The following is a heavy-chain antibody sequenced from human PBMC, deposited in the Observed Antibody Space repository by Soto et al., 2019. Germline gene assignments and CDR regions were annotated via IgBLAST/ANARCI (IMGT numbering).Heavy chain of an antibody. CDR1: GGTFSSYT. D-gene: IGHD2-15*01. J-gene: IGHJ4*02. Sequence: QVQLVQSGAEVKKPGSSVKVSCKASGGTFSSYTISWVRQAPGQGLEWMGRIIPILGIANYAQKFQGRVTITADKSKSTANMEMSSLRSEETAVYYCERDLRRGSDSDSSDYWGQGTLVTVSS. CDR3: ERDLRRGSDSDSSDY. CDR2: IIPILGIA. V-gene: IGHV1-69*08.